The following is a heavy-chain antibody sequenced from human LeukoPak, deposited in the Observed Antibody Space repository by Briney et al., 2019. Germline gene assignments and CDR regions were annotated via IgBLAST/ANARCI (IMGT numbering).Heavy chain of an antibody. J-gene: IGHJ4*02. CDR3: AKVLWFGELSPFDY. V-gene: IGHV3-23*01. Sequence: GESLRLSCAASGFTFSTYGMSWVRQAPGKGLQWVSTIPSGGGTYYADSVKGRFTISRDNSKNTLYLQMNSLRAEDTAVYYCAKVLWFGELSPFDYWGQGTLVTVSS. CDR1: GFTFSTYG. CDR2: IPSGGGT. D-gene: IGHD3-10*01.